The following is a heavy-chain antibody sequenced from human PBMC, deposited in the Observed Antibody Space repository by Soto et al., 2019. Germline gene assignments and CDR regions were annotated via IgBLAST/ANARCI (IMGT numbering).Heavy chain of an antibody. CDR3: AIRKSSGYYYGMDV. J-gene: IGHJ6*02. CDR2: INPNSGGT. Sequence: QVQLVQSGAEVKKPGASVKVSCKASGYTFTGYYMHWVRQAPGQGLEWMGWINPNSGGTNYAQKFQGWVTMTRDTSINTADMELSRLTSDDTAVYYCAIRKSSGYYYGMDVWGQGNTVTVSS. V-gene: IGHV1-2*04. D-gene: IGHD3-22*01. CDR1: GYTFTGYY.